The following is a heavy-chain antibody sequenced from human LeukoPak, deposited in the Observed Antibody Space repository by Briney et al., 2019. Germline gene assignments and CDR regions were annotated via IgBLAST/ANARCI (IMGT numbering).Heavy chain of an antibody. D-gene: IGHD6-13*01. V-gene: IGHV3-30*18. Sequence: GRSLRLSCAASGFTFSSYGMHWVRQAPGKGLEWVAVISYDGSNKYYADSVKGRFTISRDNSKNTLYLQMNSLRAEDTAVYYCAKDWKGIAAAGTFDYWGQGTLVTVSS. J-gene: IGHJ4*02. CDR1: GFTFSSYG. CDR2: ISYDGSNK. CDR3: AKDWKGIAAAGTFDY.